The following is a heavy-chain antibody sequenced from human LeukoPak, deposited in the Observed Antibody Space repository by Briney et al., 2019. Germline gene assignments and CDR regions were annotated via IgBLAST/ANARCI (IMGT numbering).Heavy chain of an antibody. CDR2: ISWNSGTI. Sequence: ESGGSLRLSCAASGFTFDDYAMHWVRQAPGKGLEWVSGISWNSGTIYYADSVKGRFTISRDNAKNSLYLQMNSLRAEDTAVYYCARDQEQQLADYYYYYTDVWGKGTTVTISS. CDR3: ARDQEQQLADYYYYYTDV. D-gene: IGHD6-13*01. CDR1: GFTFDDYA. J-gene: IGHJ6*03. V-gene: IGHV3-9*01.